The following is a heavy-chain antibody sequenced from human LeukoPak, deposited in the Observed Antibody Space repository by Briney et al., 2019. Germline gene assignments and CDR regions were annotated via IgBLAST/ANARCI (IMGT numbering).Heavy chain of an antibody. D-gene: IGHD2-15*01. CDR1: GFTFNSYA. CDR3: ARAPDDIVVVVAALDY. V-gene: IGHV3-64*01. CDR2: ISSNGGST. Sequence: RGSLRLSCAASGFTFNSYAMHWVRQAPGKGLEYVSAISSNGGSTYYANSVKGRFTISRDNSKNTLYLQMGSLRAEDMAVYYCARAPDDIVVVVAALDYWGQGTLVTVSS. J-gene: IGHJ4*02.